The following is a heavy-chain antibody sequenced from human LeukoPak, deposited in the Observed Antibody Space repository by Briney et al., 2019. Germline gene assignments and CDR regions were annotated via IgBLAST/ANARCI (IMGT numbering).Heavy chain of an antibody. CDR3: ARMPSGLQSRGLDV. V-gene: IGHV3-66*01. D-gene: IGHD2-2*01. CDR2: LYSGGSP. J-gene: IGHJ6*02. Sequence: GGSLRLSRAASGFTVSNDYMTWVRQAPGKGLEWVSVLYSGGSPYYSGSVKGRFTISRDNSNNTVYLQMNSLRADDTALYFCARMPSGLQSRGLDVWGPGTTVTVSS. CDR1: GFTVSNDY.